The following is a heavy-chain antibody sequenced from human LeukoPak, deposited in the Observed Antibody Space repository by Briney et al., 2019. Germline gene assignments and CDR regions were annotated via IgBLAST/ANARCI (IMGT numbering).Heavy chain of an antibody. J-gene: IGHJ4*02. CDR2: IWYNGSNK. CDR3: ARDTTGLVNY. Sequence: GGSLRLSCAASGVTFSSYGMHWVRQAPGKGLEWVAVIWYNGSNKYYADPVKGRFTISRDNSKNTLYLQMNSLRAEDTAVYYCARDTTGLVNYWGQGTLVTVSS. CDR1: GVTFSSYG. D-gene: IGHD6-6*01. V-gene: IGHV3-33*01.